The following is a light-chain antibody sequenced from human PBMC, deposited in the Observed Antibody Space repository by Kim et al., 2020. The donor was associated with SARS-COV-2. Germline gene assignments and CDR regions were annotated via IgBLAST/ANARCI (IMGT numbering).Light chain of an antibody. J-gene: IGLJ3*02. CDR2: DVN. CDR3: CSYAGSYILV. V-gene: IGLV2-11*01. Sequence: QPALSQPRSVSGSPGQSVTISCTGTNSDVGGYNYVSWYQHRPGKAPKLMIYDVNKRPSGVPDRFSGSKSGNTASLAISGLQAEDEADYYCCSYAGSYILVFGGGTKLTVL. CDR1: NSDVGGYNY.